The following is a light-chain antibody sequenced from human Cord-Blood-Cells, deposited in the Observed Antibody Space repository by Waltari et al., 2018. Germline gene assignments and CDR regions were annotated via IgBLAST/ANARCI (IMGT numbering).Light chain of an antibody. CDR1: QCVRSN. J-gene: IGKJ2*01. Sequence: EIALAHSPATLSLSTGERATLSRRDSQCVRSNLPWYQQKPGQAPRLLIYDASNRATGIPARFSGSGSETDFTLTISSLEPEDCAVYYCQQRSNWPPYTFGQGTKLEIK. CDR2: DAS. CDR3: QQRSNWPPYT. V-gene: IGKV3-11*01.